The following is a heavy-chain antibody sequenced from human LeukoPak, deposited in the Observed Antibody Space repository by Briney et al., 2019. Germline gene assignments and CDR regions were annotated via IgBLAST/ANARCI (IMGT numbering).Heavy chain of an antibody. Sequence: SETLSLTCIVSGGSISSSSYYWGWIRQPPGRGLEWIGEINHSGSTNYNPSLKSRVTISVDTSKNQFSLKLSSVTAADTAVYYCARVLETGGIYYFDYWGQGTLVTVSS. CDR3: ARVLETGGIYYFDY. CDR2: INHSGST. D-gene: IGHD2-21*02. CDR1: GGSISSSSYY. V-gene: IGHV4-39*07. J-gene: IGHJ4*02.